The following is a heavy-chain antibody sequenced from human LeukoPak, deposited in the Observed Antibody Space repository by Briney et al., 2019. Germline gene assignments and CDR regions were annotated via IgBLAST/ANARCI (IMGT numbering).Heavy chain of an antibody. CDR1: GFTFYNSA. J-gene: IGHJ4*02. CDR3: AKDPDCTSGICYTFFDY. V-gene: IGHV3-23*01. D-gene: IGHD2-8*01. Sequence: GGSLRLSCAASGFTFYNSAMNWVRQAPGKGLEWVSGISGSGTSTYYADSVKGRSTISRDNSKNTLYLQMNSLRAEDTAVYYCAKDPDCTSGICYTFFDYWGQGTLVTVSS. CDR2: ISGSGTST.